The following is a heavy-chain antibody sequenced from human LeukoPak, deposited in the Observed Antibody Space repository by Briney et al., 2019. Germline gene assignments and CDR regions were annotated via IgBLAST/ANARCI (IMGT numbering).Heavy chain of an antibody. CDR2: ISGSGGST. D-gene: IGHD6-13*01. J-gene: IGHJ4*02. Sequence: GGSLRLSCAASGFTFSSYGMHWVRQAPGKGLEWVSAISGSGGSTYYADSVKGRFTISRDNSKNTLYLQMNSLRAEDTAVYYCAKDQAAAFDYWGQGTLVTVSS. CDR3: AKDQAAAFDY. CDR1: GFTFSSYG. V-gene: IGHV3-23*01.